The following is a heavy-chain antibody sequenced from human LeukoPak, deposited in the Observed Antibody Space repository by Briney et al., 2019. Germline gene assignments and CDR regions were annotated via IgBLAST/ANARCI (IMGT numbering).Heavy chain of an antibody. CDR1: GFTFSSYA. Sequence: RRSLRLSCAASGFTFSSYAMHWVRQAPGKGLEWVAVISYDGSNKYYADSVKGRFTISRDNSKNTLYLQMNSLRAEDTAVYYCAREWIQLWFRYYYYYGMDVWGQGTTVTVSS. CDR3: AREWIQLWFRYYYYYGMDV. CDR2: ISYDGSNK. V-gene: IGHV3-30-3*01. J-gene: IGHJ6*02. D-gene: IGHD5-18*01.